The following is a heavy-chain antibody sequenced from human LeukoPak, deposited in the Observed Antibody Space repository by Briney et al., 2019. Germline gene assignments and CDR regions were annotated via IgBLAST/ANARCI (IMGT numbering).Heavy chain of an antibody. J-gene: IGHJ4*02. CDR2: INPSGGST. D-gene: IGHD2-15*01. CDR1: GYTFTSHY. V-gene: IGHV1-46*01. Sequence: ASVKVSCKASGYTFTSHYMHWVRQAPGQGLEWMGIINPSGGSTSYAQKFQGRVTMTSDTSTSTVYMELSSLRSEDTAVYYCARDLGSVRKNDDWGQGTLVTVSS. CDR3: ARDLGSVRKNDD.